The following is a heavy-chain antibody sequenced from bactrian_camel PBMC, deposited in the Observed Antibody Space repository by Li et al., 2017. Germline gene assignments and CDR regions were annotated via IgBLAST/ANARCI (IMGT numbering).Heavy chain of an antibody. J-gene: IGHJ4*01. CDR3: TGNWRPDCSGGRNEDDYKY. Sequence: VQLVESGGGSVQAGGSLRLSCTHSGYISSRHCMGWFRQSPGNLREGVAAIARDGTTDYAASVKGRFTISRDNAENTLYLQMDNLKPEDTANYYCTGNWRPDCSGGRNEDDYKYWGQGTQVTVS. V-gene: IGHV3S53*01. CDR2: IARDGTT. D-gene: IGHD2*01. CDR1: GYISSRHC.